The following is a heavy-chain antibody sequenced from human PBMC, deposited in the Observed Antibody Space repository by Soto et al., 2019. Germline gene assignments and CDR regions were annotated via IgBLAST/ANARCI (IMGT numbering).Heavy chain of an antibody. J-gene: IGHJ6*02. Sequence: PGGSLRLSCAASGFTFRNYAMNWVRQAPGKGLEWVSAISGVDGYSSYTDSVKGRFTISRDDSDNTLYLQMNSLRVEDTAVYYCARERSYSNYNYYYYALDVWVQGTTVTVSS. CDR2: ISGVDGYS. V-gene: IGHV3-23*01. CDR3: ARERSYSNYNYYYYALDV. CDR1: GFTFRNYA. D-gene: IGHD4-4*01.